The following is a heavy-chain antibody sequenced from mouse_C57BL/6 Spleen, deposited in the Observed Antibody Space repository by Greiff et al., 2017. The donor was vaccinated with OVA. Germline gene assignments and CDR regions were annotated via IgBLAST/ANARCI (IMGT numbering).Heavy chain of an antibody. CDR1: GFTFSDYG. Sequence: EVKLVESGGGLVKPGGSLKLSCAASGFTFSDYGMHWVRQAPEKGLEWVAYISSGSSTIYYADTVKGRFTISRDNAKNTLFLQMTSLRSEDTAMYYCAGPYGAWFAYWGQGTLVTVSA. CDR3: AGPYGAWFAY. J-gene: IGHJ3*01. D-gene: IGHD1-1*02. V-gene: IGHV5-17*01. CDR2: ISSGSSTI.